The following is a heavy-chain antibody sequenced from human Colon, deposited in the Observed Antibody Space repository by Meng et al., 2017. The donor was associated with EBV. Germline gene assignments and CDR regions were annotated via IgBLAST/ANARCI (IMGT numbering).Heavy chain of an antibody. D-gene: IGHD2-8*02. CDR3: SRDLVGSDDS. J-gene: IGHJ5*01. Sequence: EVPLGEPGGAVVQPGGSLRLSCVGSGYTFSQYWMHWVRQAPGMGLEWVSRLNEDGATTTYADSVRGRFTISRDNAKNTLYLQMNSLRAEDTAVYYCSRDLVGSDDSWGQGTLVTVSS. V-gene: IGHV3-74*01. CDR1: GYTFSQYW. CDR2: LNEDGATT.